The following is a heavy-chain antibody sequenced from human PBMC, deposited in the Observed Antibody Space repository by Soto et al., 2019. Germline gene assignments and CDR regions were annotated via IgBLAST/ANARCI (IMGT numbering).Heavy chain of an antibody. CDR1: GYTFANYG. J-gene: IGHJ4*02. D-gene: IGHD3-10*01. Sequence: ASVKVSCKASGYTFANYGVTWVRQAPGQGLDWMGWITPYNGNTHYAQKVQGRVTMTTDTSTSTAYMELWSLRSDDTAVYYCARAGDYGSFYFFDYWGQGTPVTGSS. V-gene: IGHV1-18*01. CDR2: ITPYNGNT. CDR3: ARAGDYGSFYFFDY.